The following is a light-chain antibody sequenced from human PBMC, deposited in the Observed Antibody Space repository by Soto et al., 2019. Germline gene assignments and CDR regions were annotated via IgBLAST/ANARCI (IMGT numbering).Light chain of an antibody. V-gene: IGLV2-11*01. CDR2: DVS. Sequence: QSALTQPRSVSGSPGQSVTISCTGTSRDVGGYNYVSWYQQHPGKAHKLMIYDVSKRPSGVPDRFSGSKSGNTASLTISGLQAEDEADYYCCSYAGSPYYVFGTGTKLTVL. CDR3: CSYAGSPYYV. CDR1: SRDVGGYNY. J-gene: IGLJ1*01.